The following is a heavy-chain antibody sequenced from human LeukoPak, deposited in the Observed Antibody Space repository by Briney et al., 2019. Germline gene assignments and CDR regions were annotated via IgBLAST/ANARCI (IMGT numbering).Heavy chain of an antibody. D-gene: IGHD3-22*01. Sequence: SETLSLTCTVSGGSLSSGAYYWNWIRQPPGKGREWIGYISYSGSTYFNPSLRSRVTISVDTSEKQFSLKLSSVTAADTAVYYFARETYYYDSSGLPHYYMDVWGKGTTVTVSS. J-gene: IGHJ6*03. CDR1: GGSLSSGAYY. V-gene: IGHV4-30-4*08. CDR2: ISYSGST. CDR3: ARETYYYDSSGLPHYYMDV.